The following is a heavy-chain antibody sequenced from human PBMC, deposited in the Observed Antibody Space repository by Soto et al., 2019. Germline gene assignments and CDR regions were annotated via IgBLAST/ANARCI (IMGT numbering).Heavy chain of an antibody. CDR1: GFTFSSYP. Sequence: HPWGSLRLSCEASGFTFSSYPMHWVRQAPGKGLEWVTVISYDGGNQYYADSVKGRFTISRDNSKDTLYLQMHSLRSDDTAVYFCARGPITQTSFSEHWGKGTMVLVSP. V-gene: IGHV3-30-3*01. CDR2: ISYDGGNQ. CDR3: ARGPITQTSFSEH. D-gene: IGHD1-20*01. J-gene: IGHJ1*01.